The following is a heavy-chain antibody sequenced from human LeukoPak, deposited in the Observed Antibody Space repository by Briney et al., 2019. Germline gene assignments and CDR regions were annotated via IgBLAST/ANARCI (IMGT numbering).Heavy chain of an antibody. Sequence: GGSLRLSCAASGFTFSSYAMSWVRQAPGEGLEWVSAISDSGGSTYYADSVKGRFTISRDNSKNTLYLQMNSLRAEDTAVYYCARDGGDAFDIWGQGTMVTVSS. CDR1: GFTFSSYA. D-gene: IGHD3-16*01. J-gene: IGHJ3*02. V-gene: IGHV3-23*01. CDR3: ARDGGDAFDI. CDR2: ISDSGGST.